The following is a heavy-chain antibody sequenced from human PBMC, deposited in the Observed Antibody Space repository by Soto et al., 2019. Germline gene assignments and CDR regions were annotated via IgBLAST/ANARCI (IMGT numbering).Heavy chain of an antibody. CDR1: GFTFSSYA. CDR2: ISGSGGST. J-gene: IGHJ4*02. Sequence: GGSLRLSCAASGFTFSSYAMSWVRQAPGKGMEWVAAISGSGGSTYYADSVKGRFTIPRENSKNTLYLQMNSLRAEDAAVHYCAKDLVGSNADYYDYWGQGTLVTVSS. D-gene: IGHD2-15*01. CDR3: AKDLVGSNADYYDY. V-gene: IGHV3-23*01.